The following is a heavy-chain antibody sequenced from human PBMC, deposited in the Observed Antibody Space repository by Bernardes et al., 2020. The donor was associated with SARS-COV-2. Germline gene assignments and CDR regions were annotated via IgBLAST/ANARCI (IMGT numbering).Heavy chain of an antibody. CDR1: GYSFTSYW. CDR2: IDPSDSYT. CDR3: ARLGTAGSYYSYFDY. Sequence: GESLKISCKGSGYSFTSYWISWVRQMPGKGLEWMGRIDPSDSYTNYSPSFQGHVTISADKSITTAYLQWTSLKASDTAMYYCARLGTAGSYYSYFDYWGQGTLITVSS. J-gene: IGHJ4*02. V-gene: IGHV5-10-1*01. D-gene: IGHD3-10*01.